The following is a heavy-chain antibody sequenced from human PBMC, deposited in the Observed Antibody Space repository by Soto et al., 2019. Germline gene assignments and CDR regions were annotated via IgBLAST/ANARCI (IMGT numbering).Heavy chain of an antibody. CDR3: TTNYYDSSGYDNWFDP. Sequence: GGSLRLSCTAPGFTFGDYAMSWFRQAPGKGLEWLGFIRSKAYGGTTYYAASVKGRFTISRDDSKSIAYLQMNSLKTEDTAVYYCTTNYYDSSGYDNWFDPWGQGTLVTVSS. D-gene: IGHD3-22*01. CDR2: IRSKAYGGTT. V-gene: IGHV3-49*03. J-gene: IGHJ5*02. CDR1: GFTFGDYA.